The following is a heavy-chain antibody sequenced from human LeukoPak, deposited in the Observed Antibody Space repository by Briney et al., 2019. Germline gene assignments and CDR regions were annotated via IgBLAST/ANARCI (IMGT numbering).Heavy chain of an antibody. Sequence: GGSLGLSCAASGFTFSSYAMHWVRQAPGKGLEWVAVISYDGSNKYYADSVKGRFTISRDNSKNTLYLQMNSLRAEDTAVYYCARDILHRYFDWDSVRTPGVWGQGTTVTVSS. D-gene: IGHD3-9*01. CDR3: ARDILHRYFDWDSVRTPGV. CDR2: ISYDGSNK. V-gene: IGHV3-30-3*01. CDR1: GFTFSSYA. J-gene: IGHJ6*02.